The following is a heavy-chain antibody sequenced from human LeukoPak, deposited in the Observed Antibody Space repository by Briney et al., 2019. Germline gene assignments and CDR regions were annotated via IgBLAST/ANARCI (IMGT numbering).Heavy chain of an antibody. CDR2: ISSSGSTI. D-gene: IGHD3-16*01. CDR3: AGPPLDYVWGKAHPKYYWYFDL. V-gene: IGHV3-11*01. Sequence: GGSLRLSCAASGFTFSDYYMSWIRQAPGKGLEWVSYISSSGSTIYYADSVKGRFTISRDNAKNSLYLQMNSLRAEDTAVYYCAGPPLDYVWGKAHPKYYWYFDLWGRGTLVTVSS. CDR1: GFTFSDYY. J-gene: IGHJ2*01.